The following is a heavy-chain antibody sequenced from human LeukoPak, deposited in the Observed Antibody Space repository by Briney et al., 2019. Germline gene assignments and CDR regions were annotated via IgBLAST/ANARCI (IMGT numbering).Heavy chain of an antibody. V-gene: IGHV1-69*13. CDR2: IIPIFSTA. CDR1: GYTFTSYG. CDR3: ARQSGYDPYYYYYMDV. Sequence: SVKVSCKASGYTFTSYGISWVRQAPGQGLEWMGGIIPIFSTANYAQKFQGRVTITADESTSTAYMELSSLRSEDTAVYYCARQSGYDPYYYYYMDVWGKGTTVTISS. J-gene: IGHJ6*03. D-gene: IGHD5-12*01.